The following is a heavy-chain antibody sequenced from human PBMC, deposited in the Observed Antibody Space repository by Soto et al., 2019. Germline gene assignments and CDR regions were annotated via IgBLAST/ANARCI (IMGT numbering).Heavy chain of an antibody. CDR2: IYYSGST. CDR1: GGSISSSSYY. V-gene: IGHV4-39*01. Sequence: QLQLQESGPGLVKPSETLSLTCTVSGGSISSSSYYWGWIRQPPGKGLEWIGSIYYSGSTYYNPSLKSRVTISVDTSKNQFSLKLSSVTAADTAVYYCARVREEYSSPPNWFDPWGQGTLVTVSS. D-gene: IGHD6-6*01. CDR3: ARVREEYSSPPNWFDP. J-gene: IGHJ5*02.